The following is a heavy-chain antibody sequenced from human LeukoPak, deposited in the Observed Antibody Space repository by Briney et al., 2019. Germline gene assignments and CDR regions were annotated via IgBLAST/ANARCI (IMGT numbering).Heavy chain of an antibody. J-gene: IGHJ4*02. CDR2: IKQDGSEK. Sequence: GGSLRLSCAAAGFTFSSYWMSWVRQAPGKGLEWVANIKQDGSEKYYVDSVKGRFTIFRDNAKNSLYLQMKSLRDEDTAVYYCAGYCSGISCYYSDYWGQGTLVTVSS. CDR3: AGYCSGISCYYSDY. CDR1: GFTFSSYW. V-gene: IGHV3-7*03. D-gene: IGHD2-2*01.